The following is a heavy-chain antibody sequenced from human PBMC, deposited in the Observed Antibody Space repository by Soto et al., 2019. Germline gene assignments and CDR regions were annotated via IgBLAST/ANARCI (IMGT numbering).Heavy chain of an antibody. V-gene: IGHV3-30-3*01. CDR1: GFTFSSYA. J-gene: IGHJ4*02. D-gene: IGHD3-10*01. CDR3: ARDWGGYGSGSGHFY. CDR2: ISYDGSNK. Sequence: QVQLVESGGGVVQPGRSLRLSCAASGFTFSSYAMHWVRQAPGKGLEWVAVISYDGSNKYYADSVKGRFTISRDNSKNTLYLKMNSLRAEDTAVYYCARDWGGYGSGSGHFYWGQGTLVTVSS.